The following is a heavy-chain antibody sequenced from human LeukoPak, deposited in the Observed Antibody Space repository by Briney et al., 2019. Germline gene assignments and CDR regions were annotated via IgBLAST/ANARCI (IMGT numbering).Heavy chain of an antibody. D-gene: IGHD3-9*01. Sequence: ASVKVSCKASGYTFTGYYMHWVRQAPGQGLEWMGWINPNSGGTNYAQKFQGRVTMTRDTSISTAYMELSRLRSDDTAVYYCARGPPSYYDILRRGNAFDIWGQGTMVTVSS. V-gene: IGHV1-2*02. CDR3: ARGPPSYYDILRRGNAFDI. J-gene: IGHJ3*02. CDR2: INPNSGGT. CDR1: GYTFTGYY.